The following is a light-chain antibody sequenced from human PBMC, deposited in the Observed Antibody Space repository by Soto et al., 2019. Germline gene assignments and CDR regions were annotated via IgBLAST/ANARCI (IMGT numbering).Light chain of an antibody. CDR2: DSS. Sequence: IVLTQSPATLSLSPGERATLSCRASQSVGTYFAWYQQKPGQAPRLLIYDSSNRATGIPARFSGSGSGTDFTLIISSLEPEDFAVYYCQQRSDWPSTFGGGTKVDIK. CDR1: QSVGTY. J-gene: IGKJ4*01. CDR3: QQRSDWPST. V-gene: IGKV3-11*01.